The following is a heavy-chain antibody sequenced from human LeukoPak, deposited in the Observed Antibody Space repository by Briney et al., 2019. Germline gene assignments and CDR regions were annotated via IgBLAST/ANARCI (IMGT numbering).Heavy chain of an antibody. CDR2: ISGSGGST. CDR1: GFTFSSYA. D-gene: IGHD3-22*01. J-gene: IGHJ4*02. CDR3: AANSSGYYYYY. Sequence: PGGSLRLSCAASGFTFSSYAMSWVRQAPGKGLEWVSAISGSGGSTYYADSVKGRFTIPRDNSKNTLYLQMNSLRAEDTAVYYCAANSSGYYYYYWGPGTLVTVSS. V-gene: IGHV3-23*01.